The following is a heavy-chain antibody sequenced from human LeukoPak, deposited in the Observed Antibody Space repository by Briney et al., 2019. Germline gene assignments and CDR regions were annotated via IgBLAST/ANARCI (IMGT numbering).Heavy chain of an antibody. J-gene: IGHJ3*02. CDR3: ARRFRYSGSYETYTFDI. CDR1: GYSFTSYW. D-gene: IGHD1-26*01. Sequence: GESLKISCKGSGYSFTSYWIGWVRQMPGKGLEWMGIIYPGDSDTIYSPSFQGQVTISADKSITTAYLQWSSLKASDTAMYYCARRFRYSGSYETYTFDIWGQGTMVTVSS. CDR2: IYPGDSDT. V-gene: IGHV5-51*01.